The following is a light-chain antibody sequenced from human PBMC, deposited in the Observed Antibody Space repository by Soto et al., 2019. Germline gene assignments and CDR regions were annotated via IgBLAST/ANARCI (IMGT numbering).Light chain of an antibody. Sequence: DIQMTQSPSSLSASVGDRVTITCRASQTIIRYLNWYQQKPGRAHNLLIYAASSLQSGVPSRFSGSGSGTEFTLTISSLQPEDFATYYCQQSYSTLYTFGPGTNVEIK. J-gene: IGKJ3*01. CDR3: QQSYSTLYT. CDR2: AAS. V-gene: IGKV1-39*01. CDR1: QTIIRY.